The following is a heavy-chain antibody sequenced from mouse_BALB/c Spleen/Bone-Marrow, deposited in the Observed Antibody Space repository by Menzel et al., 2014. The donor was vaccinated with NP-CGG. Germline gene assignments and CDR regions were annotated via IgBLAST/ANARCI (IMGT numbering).Heavy chain of an antibody. CDR3: TREGDSPFAY. V-gene: IGHV1S81*02. D-gene: IGHD2-13*01. J-gene: IGHJ3*01. CDR2: INPSNGGT. CDR1: GYTFTSYY. Sequence: VKLQQSGAELVKPGASVKLSCKASGYTFTSYYMYWVKQRPGQGLEWIGEINPSNGGTNFNEKSKSKATLTVDKSSSTAYMQLSSLTSEDSAVYYCTREGDSPFAYWGQWTLVTVSA.